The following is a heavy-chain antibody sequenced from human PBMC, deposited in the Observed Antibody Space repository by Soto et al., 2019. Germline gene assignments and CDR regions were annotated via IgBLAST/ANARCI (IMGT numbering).Heavy chain of an antibody. CDR1: GGSISSGDYY. D-gene: IGHD6-13*01. J-gene: IGHJ4*02. Sequence: SETLSLTCTVSGGSISSGDYYWSWIRQPPGKGLEWIGYIYYSGSTYYNPSLKSRVTISVDTSKNQFSLKLSSVTAADTAVYYCARVRIVWQQLDPCNYFDYWGQGTLVTVSS. V-gene: IGHV4-30-4*01. CDR3: ARVRIVWQQLDPCNYFDY. CDR2: IYYSGST.